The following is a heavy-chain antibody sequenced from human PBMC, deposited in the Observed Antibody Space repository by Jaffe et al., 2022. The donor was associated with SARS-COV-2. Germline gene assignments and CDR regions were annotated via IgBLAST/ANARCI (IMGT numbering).Heavy chain of an antibody. CDR1: GFTFSSYA. CDR2: ISYDGSNK. Sequence: QVQLVESGGGVVQPGRSLRLSCAASGFTFSSYAMHWVRQAPGKGLEWVAVISYDGSNKYYADSVKGRFTISRDNSKNTLYLQMNSLRAEDTAVYYCARDGKVQVNRWRHYYYYMDVWGKGTTVTVSS. D-gene: IGHD1-26*01. V-gene: IGHV3-30*04. CDR3: ARDGKVQVNRWRHYYYYMDV. J-gene: IGHJ6*03.